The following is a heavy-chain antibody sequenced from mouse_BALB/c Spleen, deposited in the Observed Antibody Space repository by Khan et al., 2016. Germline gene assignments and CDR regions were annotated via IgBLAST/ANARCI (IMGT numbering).Heavy chain of an antibody. CDR3: ARRDYRYDGTVFAY. Sequence: VQLKQSGPELVKPGASVKMSCKASGYTFTSYVMHWVKQKPGQGLEWIGYINPYNDGTKYNEKFKVKATLTSDKSSSTAYMELSSLTSEDSAVYACARRDYRYDGTVFAYWGQGTLVTVSA. D-gene: IGHD2-14*01. J-gene: IGHJ3*01. V-gene: IGHV1S136*01. CDR2: INPYNDGT. CDR1: GYTFTSYV.